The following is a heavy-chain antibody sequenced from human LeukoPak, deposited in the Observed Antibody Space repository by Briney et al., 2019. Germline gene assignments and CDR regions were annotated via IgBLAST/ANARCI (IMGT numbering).Heavy chain of an antibody. CDR3: ATYHNTLTAKRSYY. CDR2: IKQDGSEK. CDR1: GFTFSSYW. D-gene: IGHD2-21*02. J-gene: IGHJ4*02. Sequence: GGSLRLSCAASGFTFSSYWMSWVRQAPGKGLEWVANIKQDGSEKYYVDSVKGRFTISRDNAKNSLYLQVNSLRAEDTAVYYCATYHNTLTAKRSYYWGQGTLVTVSS. V-gene: IGHV3-7*01.